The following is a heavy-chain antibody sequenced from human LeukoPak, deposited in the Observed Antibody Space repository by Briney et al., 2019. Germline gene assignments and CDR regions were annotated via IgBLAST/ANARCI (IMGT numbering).Heavy chain of an antibody. Sequence: ASVKVSCTASGYAFSDHGVNWVRQAPGQGLEWMGWISGYNGHTSYAQKFQGRVMVTTDRSTNTAYLGLRSLRSDDTAVYYCARVPNPRNTYGYNDKWGQGTLVTVSS. D-gene: IGHD5-18*01. CDR3: ARVPNPRNTYGYNDK. J-gene: IGHJ4*02. CDR1: GYAFSDHG. V-gene: IGHV1-18*04. CDR2: ISGYNGHT.